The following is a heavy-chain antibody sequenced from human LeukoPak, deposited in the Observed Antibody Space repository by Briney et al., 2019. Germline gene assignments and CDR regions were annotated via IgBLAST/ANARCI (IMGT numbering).Heavy chain of an antibody. V-gene: IGHV4-59*08. CDR3: ASYIAARPGVYYMDV. CDR2: IYYSGST. D-gene: IGHD6-6*01. Sequence: SQTLSLTCTVSGGTISTYYWGWIRQPPGKGLEWIGYIYYSGSTNYNPSLKSRVTISVDTSKNQFSLKLSSVTAADTAVYYCASYIAARPGVYYMDVWGKGTTVTVSS. J-gene: IGHJ6*03. CDR1: GGTISTYY.